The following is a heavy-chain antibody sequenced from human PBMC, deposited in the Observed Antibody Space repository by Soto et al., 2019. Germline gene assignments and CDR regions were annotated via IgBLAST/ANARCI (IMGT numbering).Heavy chain of an antibody. J-gene: IGHJ6*02. Sequence: QVQLVESGGGVVQPGRSLRLSCAASGFTFSSYGMHWVRQAPGKGLERVAVIWYDGSNKYYADSVKGRFTISRDNSKNTLYLQMNSLRVEDTAVYYCARDHPPLSIAARRYYYYGMDVWGQGTTVTVSS. CDR3: ARDHPPLSIAARRYYYYGMDV. D-gene: IGHD6-6*01. V-gene: IGHV3-33*01. CDR1: GFTFSSYG. CDR2: IWYDGSNK.